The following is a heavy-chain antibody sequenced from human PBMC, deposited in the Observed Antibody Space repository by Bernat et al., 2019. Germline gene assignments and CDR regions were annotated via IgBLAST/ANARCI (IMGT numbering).Heavy chain of an antibody. Sequence: EVQLLESGGGLVQPGGSLRLSCAASGFTFSDYSMNWVRQAPGKGLEWVSSISGSSTYIYYADSVKGRFTISRDNAKNSLSLQMNSLRAEDTAVYYCAGTDSQLLSSGYYYYYMNVWGKGTTVTVSS. CDR1: GFTFSDYS. CDR2: ISGSSTYI. D-gene: IGHD2-2*01. V-gene: IGHV3-21*01. CDR3: AGTDSQLLSSGYYYYYMNV. J-gene: IGHJ6*03.